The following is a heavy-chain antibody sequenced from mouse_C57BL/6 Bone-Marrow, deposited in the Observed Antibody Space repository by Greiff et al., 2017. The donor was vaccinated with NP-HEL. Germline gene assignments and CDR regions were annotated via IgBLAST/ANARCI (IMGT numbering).Heavy chain of an antibody. CDR3: TPAYYFDY. V-gene: IGHV14-4*01. Sequence: VQLQQSGAELVRPGASVKLSCTASGFNIKDDYMHWVKQRPEQGLEWIGWIDPENGDTEYASKFQGKATITADTSSNTAYLQLSSLTSEDTAVYYGTPAYYFDYWGQGTTLTVSS. CDR2: IDPENGDT. J-gene: IGHJ2*01. CDR1: GFNIKDDY.